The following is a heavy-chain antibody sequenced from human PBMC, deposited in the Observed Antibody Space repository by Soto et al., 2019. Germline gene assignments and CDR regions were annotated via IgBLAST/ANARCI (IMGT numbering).Heavy chain of an antibody. D-gene: IGHD6-19*01. Sequence: EVQLLEPGGGLVRPGESLRLSCAASGFNFNKYAMSWVRQAPGEGLEWVSGMSCCGGTATYAGSVKGCFTIARDDAKNTLYLDMNSLRVEDTAEYYCAKADGQQWLLPHLENWGRGTLVTVS. CDR3: AKADGQQWLLPHLEN. CDR2: MSCCGGTA. CDR1: GFNFNKYA. J-gene: IGHJ4*02. V-gene: IGHV3-23*01.